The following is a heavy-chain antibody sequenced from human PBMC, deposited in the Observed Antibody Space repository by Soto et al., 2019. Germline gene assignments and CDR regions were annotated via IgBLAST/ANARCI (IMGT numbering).Heavy chain of an antibody. J-gene: IGHJ6*02. CDR3: ARAPPDEGGYYYGMDV. V-gene: IGHV3-30-3*01. Sequence: QVQLVESGGGVVQPGRSLRLSCAASGFTFSSYAMHWVRQAPGKGLEWVAVISYDGSNKYYADSVKGRFTISRDNSKNTLYLQMNSLRAEDTAVYYCARAPPDEGGYYYGMDVWGQGTTVNVS. CDR2: ISYDGSNK. CDR1: GFTFSSYA. D-gene: IGHD1-26*01.